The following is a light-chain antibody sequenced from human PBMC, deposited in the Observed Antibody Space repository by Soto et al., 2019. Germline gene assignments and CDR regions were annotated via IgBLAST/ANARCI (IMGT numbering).Light chain of an antibody. Sequence: EIVLTQSPDTLSLSPGERATLSCRASQSYLAWYQQKPGQAPRLLIYGASNRATGIPDRFSGSGSGRDFTLTISRLEPEDFAVYYCQQYDDSPPWTFGQGTKVDIK. CDR2: GAS. V-gene: IGKV3-20*01. CDR3: QQYDDSPPWT. J-gene: IGKJ1*01. CDR1: QSY.